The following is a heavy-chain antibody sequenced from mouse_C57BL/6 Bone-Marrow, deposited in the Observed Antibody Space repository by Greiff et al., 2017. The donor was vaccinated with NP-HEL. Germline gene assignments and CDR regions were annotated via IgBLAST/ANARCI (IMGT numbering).Heavy chain of an antibody. CDR1: GFNIKDDY. CDR3: TTGISFAY. Sequence: EVQLQQSGAELVRPGASVKLSCTASGFNIKDDYMHWVKQRPEQGLEWIGWIDPENGDTEYASKFQGKATITADTASNTAYLQLSSLTSEDTAVYYGTTGISFAYWGQGTLVTVSA. CDR2: IDPENGDT. V-gene: IGHV14-4*01. J-gene: IGHJ3*01.